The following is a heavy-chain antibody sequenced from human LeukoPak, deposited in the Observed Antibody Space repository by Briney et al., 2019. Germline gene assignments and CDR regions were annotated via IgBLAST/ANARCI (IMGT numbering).Heavy chain of an antibody. D-gene: IGHD3-10*01. Sequence: PSETLSLTCTVSGGSISSYYWSWIRQPAGKGLEWIGRIYTSGSTNYHPSLKSRVTMSVDTSKNQFSLKLSSVTAADTAVYYCARAPGRFDYYGSGSYYNTQIYYFDYWGQGTLVTVSS. CDR2: IYTSGST. V-gene: IGHV4-4*07. CDR3: ARAPGRFDYYGSGSYYNTQIYYFDY. J-gene: IGHJ4*02. CDR1: GGSISSYY.